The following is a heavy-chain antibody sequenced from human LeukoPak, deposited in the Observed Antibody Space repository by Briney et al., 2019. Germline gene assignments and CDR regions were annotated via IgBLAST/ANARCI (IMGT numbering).Heavy chain of an antibody. CDR2: ISGSGGST. D-gene: IGHD3-22*01. CDR3: AKEGLYDSSGYLVY. Sequence: PGGSLRLSCAASGFTFSSYAMSWVRQAPGKGLEWVSAISGSGGSTYYADSVKGRFTISRDNSKNTLYLQMNSLRAEGTAVYYCAKEGLYDSSGYLVYWGQGTLVTVSS. V-gene: IGHV3-23*01. CDR1: GFTFSSYA. J-gene: IGHJ4*02.